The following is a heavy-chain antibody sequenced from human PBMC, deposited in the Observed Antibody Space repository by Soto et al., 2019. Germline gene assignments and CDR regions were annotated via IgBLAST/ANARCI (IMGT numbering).Heavy chain of an antibody. V-gene: IGHV3-23*01. CDR3: ANRGGYLSGRSCSYYFDY. CDR1: GFTFSSYA. J-gene: IGHJ4*02. CDR2: ISGSVGST. D-gene: IGHD2-15*01. Sequence: PGESLRLSCAVYGFTFSSYAMSWVRQPPGKGLEWESAISGSVGSTYYADSVKGRFTISRDNSKNTLYLQMNSLRAEDTAVYYCANRGGYLSGRSCSYYFDYWGQGTLVTVSS.